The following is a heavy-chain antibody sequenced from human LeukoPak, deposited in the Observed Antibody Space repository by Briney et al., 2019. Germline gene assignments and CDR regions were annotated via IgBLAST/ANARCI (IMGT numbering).Heavy chain of an antibody. Sequence: GGSLRLSCAASGFPFSTYTMYWVRQAPGKGLDCVALISYDGSNKYYADSVKGRFTISRDNTKNSLFLQMNSLRAEDTAVYYCARGLQPGYFDSWGQGTLVTVSS. CDR1: GFPFSTYT. D-gene: IGHD5-24*01. J-gene: IGHJ4*02. CDR3: ARGLQPGYFDS. V-gene: IGHV3-30-3*01. CDR2: ISYDGSNK.